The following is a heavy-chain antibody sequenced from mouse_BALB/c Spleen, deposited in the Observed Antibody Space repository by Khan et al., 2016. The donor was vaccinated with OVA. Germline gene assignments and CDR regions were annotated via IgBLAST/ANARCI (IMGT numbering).Heavy chain of an antibody. CDR1: GYSITSNYA. D-gene: IGHD1-1*01. J-gene: IGHJ4*01. CDR3: ARGNYYGYAMDY. Sequence: EVQLQESGPGLVKPSQSLSLTCTVTGYSITSNYAWNWIRPFPGNKLEWMGYISYSGTTSNNPSLKRRSFITRDTSKNQFFRQLNSVTTEDTATYYCARGNYYGYAMDYWGQGTSVTVSS. CDR2: ISYSGTT. V-gene: IGHV3-2*02.